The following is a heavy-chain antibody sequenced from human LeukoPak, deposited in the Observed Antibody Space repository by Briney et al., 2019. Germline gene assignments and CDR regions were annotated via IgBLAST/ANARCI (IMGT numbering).Heavy chain of an antibody. CDR2: IYYSGST. CDR1: GGSISSSSYY. V-gene: IGHV4-39*07. Sequence: PSETLSLTCTVSGGSISSSSYYWGWIRQPPGKGLEWIGSIYYSGSTYYNPSLKSRVTISVDTSKNQFSLKLSSVTAADTAVYYCARDVGQYNWFDPWGQGTLVTVSS. J-gene: IGHJ5*02. D-gene: IGHD4-11*01. CDR3: ARDVGQYNWFDP.